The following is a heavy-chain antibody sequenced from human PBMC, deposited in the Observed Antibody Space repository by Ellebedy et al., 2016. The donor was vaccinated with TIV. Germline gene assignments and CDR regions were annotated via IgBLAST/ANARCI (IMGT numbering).Heavy chain of an antibody. CDR3: ARENNDSGVGGFDY. CDR1: GYSISSNYY. CDR2: VYYRGST. D-gene: IGHD1-26*01. Sequence: MPSETLSLTCTVSGYSISSNYYWGWIRQPPGKGLAWLGSVYYRGSTNYNPSLKSRVTISLDTSKNQFSLKLGSVTAADKAMYYCARENNDSGVGGFDYWGQGTLVTVSS. J-gene: IGHJ4*02. V-gene: IGHV4-38-2*02.